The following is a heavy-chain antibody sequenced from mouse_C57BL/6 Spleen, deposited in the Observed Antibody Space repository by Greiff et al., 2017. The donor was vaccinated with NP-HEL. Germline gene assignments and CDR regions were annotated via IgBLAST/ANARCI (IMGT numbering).Heavy chain of an antibody. CDR3: ARWQLRYAMDD. D-gene: IGHD2-1*01. V-gene: IGHV1-69*01. CDR1: GYTFTSYW. CDR2: FDPSDSYT. J-gene: IGHJ4*01. Sequence: QVQLKQPGAELVMPGASVKLSCKASGYTFTSYWMHWVKQRPGQGLEWIGEFDPSDSYTNYNQKFKGKSTLTVDKSSSTAYMQLSSLTSEDSAVYYCARWQLRYAMDDWGQGTSVTVSS.